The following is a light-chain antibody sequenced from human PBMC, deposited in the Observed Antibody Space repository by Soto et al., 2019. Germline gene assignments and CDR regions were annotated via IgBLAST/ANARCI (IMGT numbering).Light chain of an antibody. CDR2: EVS. J-gene: IGLJ3*02. CDR3: SSYTSSSTRV. CDR1: SSDVGCYNY. Sequence: QSALTQPASVSGSPGQSITISCTGTSSDVGCYNYVSWYQQHPGKAPKLMIYEVSNRPSGVSNRFSGSKSGNTASLTISGLQAEDEDDYYCSSYTSSSTRVFGGGTKLTVL. V-gene: IGLV2-14*01.